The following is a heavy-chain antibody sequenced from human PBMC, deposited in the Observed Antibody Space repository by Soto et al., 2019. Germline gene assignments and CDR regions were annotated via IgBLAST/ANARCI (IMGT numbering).Heavy chain of an antibody. J-gene: IGHJ6*02. D-gene: IGHD6-13*01. CDR1: GCTSISYL. Sequence: ASVKVSSRALGCTSISYLMHWWRQAPGQGLEWMGIIHPSGGSTSYAQKFQGRVTMTRDTSTSTVYMELSSLRSEDTAVYYCARQAAAGADYGMDVWGQGTTVTVSS. CDR3: ARQAAAGADYGMDV. V-gene: IGHV1-46*01. CDR2: IHPSGGST.